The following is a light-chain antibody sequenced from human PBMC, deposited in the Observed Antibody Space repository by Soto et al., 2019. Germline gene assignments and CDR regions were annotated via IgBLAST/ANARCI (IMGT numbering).Light chain of an antibody. CDR3: QQYNSYSPLT. V-gene: IGKV1-5*01. CDR1: QSISSW. J-gene: IGKJ4*01. CDR2: DTF. Sequence: DIQMTQSPSSLSASVGDRVSITCRASQSISSWLAWYQQKPGKAPKLLMFDTFSLGSGVPSRFSGSRSGTEFTHTISTMQPDDYATYYCQQYNSYSPLTFGGGTKVEIK.